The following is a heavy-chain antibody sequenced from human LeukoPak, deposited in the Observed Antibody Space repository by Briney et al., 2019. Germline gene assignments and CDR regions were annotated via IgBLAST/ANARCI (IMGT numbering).Heavy chain of an antibody. CDR3: ARDTPSAYDSSGYEDAFDI. CDR2: MNPNSGNT. Sequence: ASVKVSCKASGYTFTSYDINWVRQATGQGLEWMGWMNPNSGNTGYAQKFQGRVTMTRDTSTSTVYMELSSLRSEDTAVYYCARDTPSAYDSSGYEDAFDIWGQGTMVTVSS. V-gene: IGHV1-8*01. J-gene: IGHJ3*02. D-gene: IGHD3-22*01. CDR1: GYTFTSYD.